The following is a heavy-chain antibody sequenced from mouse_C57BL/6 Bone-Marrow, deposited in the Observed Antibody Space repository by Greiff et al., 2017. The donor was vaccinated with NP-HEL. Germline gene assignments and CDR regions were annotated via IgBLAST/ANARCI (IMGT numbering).Heavy chain of an antibody. CDR3: AKDWNYFDY. CDR2: ISPGDGDT. V-gene: IGHV1-80*01. J-gene: IGHJ2*01. D-gene: IGHD4-1*01. Sequence: GASVKISCKASGYAFSSYWMHWVKQWPGQGLQCIGQISPGDGDTNYNGKFRGKATLTADKSSSTAYMQLSSLTSEDSAVYFCAKDWNYFDYWGQGTTLTVSS. CDR1: GYAFSSYW.